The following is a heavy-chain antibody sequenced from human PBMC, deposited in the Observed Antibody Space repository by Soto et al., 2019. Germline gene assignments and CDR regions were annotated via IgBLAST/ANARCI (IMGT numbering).Heavy chain of an antibody. J-gene: IGHJ3*02. V-gene: IGHV3-30*18. D-gene: IGHD6-13*01. CDR2: ISYDGSNK. Sequence: VQLVESGGGLVQPGGSLRLSCVGSGFTFSRYGMHWVRQAPGKGLEWVAVISYDGSNKYYADSVKGRFTISRDNSKNTLYLQMNSLRAEDTAVYYCAKDLQWQQLEGAFDIWGQGTMVTVSS. CDR1: GFTFSRYG. CDR3: AKDLQWQQLEGAFDI.